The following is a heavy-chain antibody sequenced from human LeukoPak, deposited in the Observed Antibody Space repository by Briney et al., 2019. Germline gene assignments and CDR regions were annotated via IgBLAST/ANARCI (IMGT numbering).Heavy chain of an antibody. V-gene: IGHV3-23*01. CDR1: GFTFSSHA. CDR3: AKDRKVTVVVVAAYFDY. Sequence: PGGSLRLSCAASGFTFSSHAMSWVRQAPGKGLEWVSAISGSGGSTYYADSVKGRFTISRDNSKNTLYLQMNSLRAEDTAVYYCAKDRKVTVVVVAAYFDYWGQGTLVTVSS. D-gene: IGHD2-15*01. CDR2: ISGSGGST. J-gene: IGHJ4*02.